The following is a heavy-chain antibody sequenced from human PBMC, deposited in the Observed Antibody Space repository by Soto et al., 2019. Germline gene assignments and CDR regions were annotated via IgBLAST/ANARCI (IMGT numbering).Heavy chain of an antibody. Sequence: EVQLVESGGGLVQPGRSLRLSCGASGFTFDEYGMHWVRQAPGKGLEWVSGISWNSGTIGYADSEKGRFTISRDNAKNSLYLQMSSLRAEDTALYYCAKSTGGTANGMDVWGQGTTVTVSS. CDR3: AKSTGGTANGMDV. CDR2: ISWNSGTI. D-gene: IGHD2-8*02. V-gene: IGHV3-9*01. J-gene: IGHJ6*02. CDR1: GFTFDEYG.